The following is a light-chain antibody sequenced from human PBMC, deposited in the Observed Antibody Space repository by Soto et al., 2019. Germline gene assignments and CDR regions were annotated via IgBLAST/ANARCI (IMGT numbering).Light chain of an antibody. CDR2: EGT. CDR3: CSYAGSRTYL. V-gene: IGLV2-23*01. CDR1: SGDVGSYNL. Sequence: QSVLTQPASVSGSPGQAITISCTGTSGDVGSYNLVSWYQQQPGKAPKLLIYEGTQRPSGVSNRFSGSKSGNTASLTISGLQADDEADYYCCSYAGSRTYLFGTGTKVTVL. J-gene: IGLJ1*01.